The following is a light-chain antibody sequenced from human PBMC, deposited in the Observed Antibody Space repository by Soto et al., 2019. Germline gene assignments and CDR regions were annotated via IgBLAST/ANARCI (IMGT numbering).Light chain of an antibody. CDR2: AAS. Sequence: DVQLTQSPSFLSASVGDRVTITCRASQGISNYLAWYQQKPGRAPKLLVYAASTLQSGVPSRFSGSGSGPEFTLTIRSLQAEDSATYYCQHLSTYPHTFGQGIKLESK. J-gene: IGKJ2*01. CDR3: QHLSTYPHT. V-gene: IGKV1-9*01. CDR1: QGISNY.